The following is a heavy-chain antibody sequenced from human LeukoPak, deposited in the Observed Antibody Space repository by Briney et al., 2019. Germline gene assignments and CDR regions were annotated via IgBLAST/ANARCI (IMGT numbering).Heavy chain of an antibody. CDR1: GYTFTGYY. Sequence: GASVKVSCKASGYTFTGYYMHWVRQAPGQGLEWMGWINPNSGGTNYAQKFQGRVTMTRDTSISTAYMELSRLRSDDTAVYYCARGRCSSTSCYVEWFDPWGQGTLVTVSS. D-gene: IGHD2-2*01. CDR2: INPNSGGT. V-gene: IGHV1-2*02. CDR3: ARGRCSSTSCYVEWFDP. J-gene: IGHJ5*02.